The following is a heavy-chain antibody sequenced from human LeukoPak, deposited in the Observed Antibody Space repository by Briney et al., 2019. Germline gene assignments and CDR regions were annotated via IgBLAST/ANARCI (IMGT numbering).Heavy chain of an antibody. D-gene: IGHD3-10*01. CDR2: IYYSGST. CDR1: GGSISSYY. CDR3: ARTLLWFGELSLWYFDL. J-gene: IGHJ2*01. V-gene: IGHV4-59*01. Sequence: KPSETLSLTCTVSGGSISSYYWSWIRQPPGKGLEWIGYIYYSGSTNYNPSLKSRVTISVDTSKNQFSLKLSSVTAADTAVYYCARTLLWFGELSLWYFDLWGRGTLVTVSS.